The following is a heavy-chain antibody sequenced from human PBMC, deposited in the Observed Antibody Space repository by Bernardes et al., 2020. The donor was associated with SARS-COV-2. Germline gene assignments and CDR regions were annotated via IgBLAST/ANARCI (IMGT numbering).Heavy chain of an antibody. CDR1: GGSFSGYY. J-gene: IGHJ6*02. CDR3: ARGINDSLGYNSAMDV. D-gene: IGHD1-1*01. CDR2: INHSGST. V-gene: IGHV4-34*01. Sequence: SETLSLTCAVYGGSFSGYYWSWIRQPPGKGLEWIGEINHSGSTNYNPSLKSRVTISVDTSKNQFSLKLSSVTAADTAVYYCARGINDSLGYNSAMDVWGQGTTVTVSS.